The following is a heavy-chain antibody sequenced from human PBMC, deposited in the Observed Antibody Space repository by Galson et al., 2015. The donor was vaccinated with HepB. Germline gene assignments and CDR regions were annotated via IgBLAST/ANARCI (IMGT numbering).Heavy chain of an antibody. CDR1: GFSLSTSGMR. Sequence: PALVKPTQTLTLTCTFSGFSLSTSGMRVSWIRQPPGKALEWLALIYWDDDKRYSPSLKSRLTITKDTSKNQVVLTMTNMDPVDTATYYCAHSAGYSSSTHFDYWGQGTLVTVSS. CDR3: AHSAGYSSSTHFDY. D-gene: IGHD6-13*01. CDR2: IYWDDDK. V-gene: IGHV2-5*08. J-gene: IGHJ4*02.